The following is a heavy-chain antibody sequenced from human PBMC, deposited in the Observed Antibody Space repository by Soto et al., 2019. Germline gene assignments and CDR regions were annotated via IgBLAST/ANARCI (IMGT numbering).Heavy chain of an antibody. Sequence: SETLSHTCSVSGRAMSSNNWRWTRRSPDKGLAWLGYVFYGEAYSIPALRGRVSMPVETSKRQFSLKLTSLTVDDTAVYYCASYRGALDFESGGPGILVP. D-gene: IGHD3-16*01. CDR2: VFYGEA. V-gene: IGHV4-59*01. CDR1: GRAMSSNN. J-gene: IGHJ4*02. CDR3: ASYRGALDFES.